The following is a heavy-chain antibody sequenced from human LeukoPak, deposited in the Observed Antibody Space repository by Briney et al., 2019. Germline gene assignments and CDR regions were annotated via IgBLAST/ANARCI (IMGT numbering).Heavy chain of an antibody. J-gene: IGHJ4*02. D-gene: IGHD3-9*01. CDR3: ATDPFTDYDILTGRS. Sequence: ASVKVSCKVSGYTLTKLSMHWVRQAPGKGLEWRGGFDPEDGETIYAQKFQGRVTMPEDTSTDTAYMELSSLRSEDTAVYYCATDPFTDYDILTGRSWGQGTLVTVSS. CDR2: FDPEDGET. V-gene: IGHV1-24*01. CDR1: GYTLTKLS.